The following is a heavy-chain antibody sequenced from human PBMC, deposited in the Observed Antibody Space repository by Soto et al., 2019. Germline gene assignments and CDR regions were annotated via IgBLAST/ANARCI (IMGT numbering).Heavy chain of an antibody. D-gene: IGHD1-20*01. Sequence: SETLSLTCTVSSGSISVTNVFWGWVRQPPGKGLEWIGNIDYSGTAYFSPSLATRVTFHVDTSKNQFSLTLYSVTAADTAVSYCARITGRHLDYWGQGILVTVSS. CDR2: IDYSGTA. V-gene: IGHV4-39*01. J-gene: IGHJ4*02. CDR3: ARITGRHLDY. CDR1: SGSISVTNVF.